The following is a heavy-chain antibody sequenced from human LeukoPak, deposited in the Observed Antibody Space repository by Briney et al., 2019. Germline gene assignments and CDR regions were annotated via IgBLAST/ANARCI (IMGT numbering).Heavy chain of an antibody. Sequence: ASVKVSCKASRYTFTAYYMHWVRQAPGQGLEWMGRLNPNSGGTNYARKFQGRVTMTRDTSISTAYMELSRQIFDDTAVYYCAVFGTARMTSDYYFDFWGQGTLVTVAS. D-gene: IGHD3-3*01. CDR3: AVFGTARMTSDYYFDF. CDR2: LNPNSGGT. CDR1: RYTFTAYY. V-gene: IGHV1-2*06. J-gene: IGHJ4*02.